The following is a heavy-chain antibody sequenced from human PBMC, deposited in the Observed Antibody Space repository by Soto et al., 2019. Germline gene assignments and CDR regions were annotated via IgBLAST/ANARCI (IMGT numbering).Heavy chain of an antibody. CDR3: ARDLWGYCGTDCYPLDV. J-gene: IGHJ6*02. CDR2: IFSSGST. V-gene: IGHV4-59*01. Sequence: PSETLSLTCTVSGGSISNSYWSWIRQSPENGLEWIGYIFSSGSTIFIPSFKSRVTISVDTSKNPFSLKLNSVTAADTVVYYCARDLWGYCGTDCYPLDVWGQGTTVTVSS. D-gene: IGHD2-21*02. CDR1: GGSISNSY.